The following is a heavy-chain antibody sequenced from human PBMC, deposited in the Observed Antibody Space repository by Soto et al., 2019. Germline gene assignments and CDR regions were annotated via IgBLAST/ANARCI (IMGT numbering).Heavy chain of an antibody. V-gene: IGHV3-23*01. Sequence: EVQLLESGGGLVQPGGSLRLSCEASGFSFSNYALSWVRQSPGKGLEWVSTFSAGGRAYYADSVKGRFTIAKDTSKNTLHLQASSLRAEDTAVYYCAKESMPEHYGDTLFDYWGQGTRVTVCS. J-gene: IGHJ4*02. CDR3: AKESMPEHYGDTLFDY. CDR1: GFSFSNYA. D-gene: IGHD4-17*01. CDR2: FSAGGRA.